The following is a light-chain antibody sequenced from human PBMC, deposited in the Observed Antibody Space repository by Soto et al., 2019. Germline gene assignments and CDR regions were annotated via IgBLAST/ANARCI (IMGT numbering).Light chain of an antibody. CDR2: EVT. CDR3: SSYGGTNNVV. V-gene: IGLV2-8*01. Sequence: QSALTQPPSASGSPGQSVTISCTGTSSDVGGYKYVSWYQHHPGKAPKVVLYEVTKRPSGVPDRFSGSQSGNTASLTVSGLQAEDEADYYCSSYGGTNNVVFGGGTKLTVL. CDR1: SSDVGGYKY. J-gene: IGLJ2*01.